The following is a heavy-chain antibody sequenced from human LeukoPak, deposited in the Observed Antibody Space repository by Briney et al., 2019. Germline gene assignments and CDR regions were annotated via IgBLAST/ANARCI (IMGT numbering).Heavy chain of an antibody. Sequence: SQTLSHTCAVSGGSISSGGYSWSWIRQPPGKGLEWIGYIYHSGSTCYNPSLKSRVTISVDRSKNQFSLKLSSVTAADTAVYYCARVDGIAGRGAFDIWGQGTMVTVSS. CDR3: ARVDGIAGRGAFDI. CDR1: GGSISSGGYS. V-gene: IGHV4-30-2*01. J-gene: IGHJ3*02. D-gene: IGHD6-13*01. CDR2: IYHSGST.